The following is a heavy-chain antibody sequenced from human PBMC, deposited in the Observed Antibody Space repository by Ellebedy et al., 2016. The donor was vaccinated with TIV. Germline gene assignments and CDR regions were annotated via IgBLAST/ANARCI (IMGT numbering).Heavy chain of an antibody. CDR1: GFTFSNYA. V-gene: IGHV3-48*02. CDR2: FSGITNTI. J-gene: IGHJ4*02. Sequence: GESLKISCAASGFTFSNYAMNWVRQAPGKGLEWISYFSGITNTIYYADSVKGRFTISRDNAKNSLFLQMSSLRDEDTALYFCARESRTWYVDFWGQGTLVTVSS. D-gene: IGHD6-13*01. CDR3: ARESRTWYVDF.